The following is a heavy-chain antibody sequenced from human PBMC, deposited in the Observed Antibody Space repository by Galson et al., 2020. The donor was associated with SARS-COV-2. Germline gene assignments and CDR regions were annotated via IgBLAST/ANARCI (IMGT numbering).Heavy chain of an antibody. CDR3: ASSPVRYVDWLFHADVPGYFDY. CDR1: GGSFSGYY. J-gene: IGHJ4*02. D-gene: IGHD3-9*01. Sequence: SETLSLTCAVSGGSFSGYYWSWIRQPQGKGLEWIGEINHSGSTNYNPSLKSRVTISVDTSKNQFSLKLSSVTAADTAVDDCASSPVRYVDWLFHADVPGYFDYWGQGTLVTVSS. V-gene: IGHV4-34*01. CDR2: INHSGST.